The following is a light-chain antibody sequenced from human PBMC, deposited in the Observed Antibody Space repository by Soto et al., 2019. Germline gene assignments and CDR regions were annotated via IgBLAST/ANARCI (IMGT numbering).Light chain of an antibody. V-gene: IGKV1-27*01. CDR1: QGFSNY. CDR3: QKYNSASPWT. J-gene: IGKJ1*01. CDR2: AAS. Sequence: DIQMTQSPSSLSASVGDGVTITCRASQGFSNYLAWYQQKPGKVPKLLIYAASTLQSGVPSRFSGSGSGTDFTPTIRSLEPEYVATYYCQKYNSASPWTFGQGTKVQVK.